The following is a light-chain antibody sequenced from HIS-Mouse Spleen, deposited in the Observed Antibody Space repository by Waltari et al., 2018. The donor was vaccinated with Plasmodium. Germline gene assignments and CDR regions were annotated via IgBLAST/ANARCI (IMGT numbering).Light chain of an antibody. CDR2: EGS. CDR1: RRDVWSYNL. J-gene: IGLJ3*02. CDR3: CSYAGSSTFV. Sequence: QSALTQPASVSGSPGQSITISCPGTRRDVWSYNLVSWYQQHPGKAPKLMIYEGSKRPSGVSNRFSGSKSGNTASLTISGLQAEDEADYYCCSYAGSSTFVFGGGTKLTVL. V-gene: IGLV2-23*03.